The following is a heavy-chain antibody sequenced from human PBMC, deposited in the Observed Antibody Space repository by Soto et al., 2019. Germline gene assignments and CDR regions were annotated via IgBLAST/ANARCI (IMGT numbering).Heavy chain of an antibody. CDR2: IYHSGST. CDR3: ARVIVGATTWGFLDY. D-gene: IGHD1-26*01. CDR1: GGSISSSNW. V-gene: IGHV4-4*02. J-gene: IGHJ4*02. Sequence: SETLSLTCAVSGGSISSSNWWSWVRQPPGKGLEWIGEIYHSGSTNYNPSLKSRVTISVDKSKNQFSLKLSSVTAADTAVYYCARVIVGATTWGFLDYWGQGTLVTVSS.